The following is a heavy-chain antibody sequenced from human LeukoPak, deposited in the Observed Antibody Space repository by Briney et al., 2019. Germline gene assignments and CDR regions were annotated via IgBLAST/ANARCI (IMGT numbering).Heavy chain of an antibody. J-gene: IGHJ3*02. V-gene: IGHV1-18*01. D-gene: IGHD4-11*01. CDR2: ISAYNGNT. Sequence: GASVEVSCKASGYTFTSYGISWVRQAPGQGLEWMGWISAYNGNTNYAQKLQGRVTMTTDTSTSTAYMELRSLRSDDTAVYYCARQGGFTVNDAFDIWGQGTMVTVSS. CDR3: ARQGGFTVNDAFDI. CDR1: GYTFTSYG.